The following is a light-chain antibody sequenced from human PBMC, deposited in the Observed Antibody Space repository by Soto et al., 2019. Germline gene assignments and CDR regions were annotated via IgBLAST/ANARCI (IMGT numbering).Light chain of an antibody. J-gene: IGKJ5*01. CDR3: QLSQQRSSWPPIA. CDR2: DPS. V-gene: IGKV3-11*01. Sequence: DIVLTHSPATLSLSPGNRVTLSSRANERISHSLAWYQQRPGQAPRILIYDPSFRATGIPERFSGSGSGTDFTLSISSLEPEDFAVYYCQLSQQRSSWPPIAFVQGTRLDLK. CDR1: ERISHS.